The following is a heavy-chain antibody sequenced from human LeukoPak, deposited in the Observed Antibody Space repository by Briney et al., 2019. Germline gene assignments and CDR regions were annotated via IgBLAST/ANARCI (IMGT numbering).Heavy chain of an antibody. V-gene: IGHV3-23*01. J-gene: IGHJ4*02. D-gene: IGHD3-3*01. CDR3: AKLRGDFWSGYYTLDY. Sequence: GGSLRLSCAASGFTFSSYDMHWVRQATGKGLEWVSAISGSGGSTYYADSVKGRFTISRDNSKNTLYLQMNSLRAEDTAVYYCAKLRGDFWSGYYTLDYWGQGTLVTVSS. CDR1: GFTFSSYD. CDR2: ISGSGGST.